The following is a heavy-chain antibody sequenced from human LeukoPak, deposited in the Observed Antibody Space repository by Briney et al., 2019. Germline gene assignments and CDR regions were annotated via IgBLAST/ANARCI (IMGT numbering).Heavy chain of an antibody. CDR3: ARGDGSTFDA. D-gene: IGHD2-2*01. V-gene: IGHV4-30-2*01. CDR2: INHSAST. Sequence: PSQTLSLTCTVSGGSFLSGPYYWTWIRHPPGKGLEWIGFINHSASTYYNPSLKSRVSISVEGSNNQFSLKLTSVTAADTAVYYCARGDGSTFDAWGQGTLVTVSS. CDR1: GGSFLSGPYY. J-gene: IGHJ5*02.